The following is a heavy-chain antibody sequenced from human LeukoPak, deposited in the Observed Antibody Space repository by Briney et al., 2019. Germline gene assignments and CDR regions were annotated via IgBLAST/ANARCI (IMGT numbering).Heavy chain of an antibody. CDR2: VSGSGGSA. V-gene: IGHV3-23*01. J-gene: IGHJ4*02. Sequence: GGSLRLSCAASGFTFSSYAMSWVRQAPGKGLEWVSTVSGSGGSAYFADSVKGRFTISRDNSNNTLYLQMNSLRDEETAVYYCARGRYYDKSGYFDFWGQGTLVTVSS. CDR1: GFTFSSYA. D-gene: IGHD3-22*01. CDR3: ARGRYYDKSGYFDF.